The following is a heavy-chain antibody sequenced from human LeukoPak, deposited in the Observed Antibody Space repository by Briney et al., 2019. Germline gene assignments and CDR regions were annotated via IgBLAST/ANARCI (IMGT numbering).Heavy chain of an antibody. CDR1: GFTFSSYA. CDR2: IRSRDRTI. V-gene: IGHV3-48*01. Sequence: PGGSLRLSCAASGFTFSSYAMHWVRQAPGKGLEWVSYIRSRDRTIYYADSVKGRFTISTDKAENSMYLQMNSLRTEDTAVYYCARDHRWGFDYWGRGTLVTVSS. D-gene: IGHD7-27*01. J-gene: IGHJ4*02. CDR3: ARDHRWGFDY.